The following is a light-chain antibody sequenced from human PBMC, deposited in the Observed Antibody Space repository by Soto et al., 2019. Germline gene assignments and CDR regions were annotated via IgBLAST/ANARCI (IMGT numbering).Light chain of an antibody. V-gene: IGKV4-1*01. CDR2: WAS. CDR3: QQYYTTPLT. J-gene: IGKJ4*01. Sequence: DIVMTQSPDSLAVSLGERATINCKSSQSVLYSSNNKNYLAWYQQKPGQPAKLLFYWASARESGVPDRFTGSGSGTDVTLTISSLQAEDVAVYYCQQYYTTPLTFGGGTKVEIK. CDR1: QSVLYSSNNKNY.